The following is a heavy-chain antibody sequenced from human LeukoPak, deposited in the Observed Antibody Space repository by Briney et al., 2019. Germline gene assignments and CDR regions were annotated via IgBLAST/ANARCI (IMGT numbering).Heavy chain of an antibody. CDR1: GFTFSSYA. CDR3: AKGYDSSGYYYAY. D-gene: IGHD3-22*01. V-gene: IGHV3-23*01. CDR2: ISGSGGST. J-gene: IGHJ4*02. Sequence: GGSLGLSCAASGFTFSSYAMTWVRQAPGKGLEWVSAISGSGGSTYYADSVKGRFTISRDNSKNTLYLQMNTLRADDTAVYYCAKGYDSSGYYYAYWGQGTLVTVSS.